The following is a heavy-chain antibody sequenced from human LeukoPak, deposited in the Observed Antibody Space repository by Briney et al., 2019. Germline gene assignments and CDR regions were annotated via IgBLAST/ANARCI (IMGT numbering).Heavy chain of an antibody. CDR3: ARVPVLVSQALYYFYMDV. CDR2: ISAYNGNT. J-gene: IGHJ6*03. Sequence: GASVKVSCKGSGYTFNDFGITWVRQAPGQGLEWMEWISAYNGNTNYAQKFQDRVTMTTDTSTSTAYMYLRSLRSDDSAVYYCARVPVLVSQALYYFYMDVWGTGTTVTISS. V-gene: IGHV1-18*01. CDR1: GYTFNDFG.